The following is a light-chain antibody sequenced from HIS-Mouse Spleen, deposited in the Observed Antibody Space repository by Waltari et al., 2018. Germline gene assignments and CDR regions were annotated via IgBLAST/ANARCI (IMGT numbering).Light chain of an antibody. CDR2: DDS. V-gene: IGLV3-21*02. J-gene: IGLJ1*01. CDR3: QVWDSSSDRV. Sequence: SYVLTQPPSVSVAPGQTARITCGGNNTGSKSVHWYQQKPGKAPVLVVYDDSDRPSGIPERFSGSNSGNTATLTISRVEAGDEADYYCQVWDSSSDRVFGTGTKVTVL. CDR1: NTGSKS.